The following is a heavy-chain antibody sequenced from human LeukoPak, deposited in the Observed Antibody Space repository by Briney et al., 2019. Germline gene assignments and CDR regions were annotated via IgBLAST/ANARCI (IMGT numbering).Heavy chain of an antibody. CDR3: ARDSPGTANYYMDV. CDR2: ISSSSSYI. D-gene: IGHD1-14*01. CDR1: GFTFSSYS. Sequence: GGSLRLSCAASGFTFSSYSMNCVRQAPGKGLEWVSSISSSSSYIYYADSVKGRFTISRDNAKNSLYLQMNSLRAEDTAVYYCARDSPGTANYYMDVWGKGTTFTVSS. J-gene: IGHJ6*03. V-gene: IGHV3-21*01.